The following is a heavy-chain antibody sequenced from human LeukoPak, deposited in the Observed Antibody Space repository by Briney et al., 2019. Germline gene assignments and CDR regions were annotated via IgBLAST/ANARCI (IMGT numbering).Heavy chain of an antibody. CDR2: ISSSGRYI. J-gene: IGHJ4*02. V-gene: IGHV3-21*01. D-gene: IGHD2-2*01. Sequence: GGSLRLSCAASGFTVSSNYMSWVRQAPGKGLEWVSSISSSGRYIYYPDSLQGRFTVSRDNAKNLVYLQMNNLRAEDTAMYFCATDVSSSISCYSYWGQGTLVTVSS. CDR3: ATDVSSSISCYSY. CDR1: GFTVSSNY.